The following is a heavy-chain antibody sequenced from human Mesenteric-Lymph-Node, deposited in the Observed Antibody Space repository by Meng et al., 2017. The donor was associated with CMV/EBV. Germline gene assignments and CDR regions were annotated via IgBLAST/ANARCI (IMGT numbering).Heavy chain of an antibody. V-gene: IGHV1-18*01. CDR2: ISAYNGNT. D-gene: IGHD7-27*01. CDR3: ARDDWGPGLDFDY. Sequence: CKASGYTFTGYGISWVRQAPGQGLEWMGWISAYNGNTNYAQKLQGRVTMTTDTSTSTAYMELRSLRSDDTAVYYCARDDWGPGLDFDYWGQGTLVTVSS. CDR1: GYTFTGYG. J-gene: IGHJ4*02.